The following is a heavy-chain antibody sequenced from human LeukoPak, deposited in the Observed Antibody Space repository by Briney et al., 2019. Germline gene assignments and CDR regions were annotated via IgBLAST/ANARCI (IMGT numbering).Heavy chain of an antibody. V-gene: IGHV6-1*01. D-gene: IGHD3-9*01. J-gene: IGHJ4*02. CDR3: ARATLQTRYFDWSPPDY. CDR2: TYYGSKWYN. CDR1: GDSVSSNSAA. Sequence: SQTLSLTCAISGDSVSSNSAAWNWIRQSPSRGLEWLGRTYYGSKWYNDYAVSVKSRITINPDTSKNQFSLKLSSVTAADTAMYYCARATLQTRYFDWSPPDYWGQGTLVTVSS.